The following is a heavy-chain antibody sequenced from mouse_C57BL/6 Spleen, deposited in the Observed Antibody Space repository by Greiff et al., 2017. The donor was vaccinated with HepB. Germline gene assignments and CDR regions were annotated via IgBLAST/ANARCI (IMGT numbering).Heavy chain of an antibody. J-gene: IGHJ3*01. CDR1: GYSITSGYY. CDR2: ISYDGSN. D-gene: IGHD4-1*01. CDR3: ARGGLNWDWFAY. Sequence: EVQLQQSGPGLVKPSQSLSLTCSVTGYSITSGYYWNWIRQFPGNKLEWMGYISYDGSNNYNPSLKNRISITRDTSKNQFFLKLNSVTTEDTATYYCARGGLNWDWFAYWGQGTLVTVSA. V-gene: IGHV3-6*01.